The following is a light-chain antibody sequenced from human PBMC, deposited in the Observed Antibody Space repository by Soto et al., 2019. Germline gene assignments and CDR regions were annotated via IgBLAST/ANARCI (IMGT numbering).Light chain of an antibody. CDR1: QSVSSY. Sequence: EIVLTQSPATLSLSPGERATLSCRASQSVSSYLAWYQQKPGQAPRLLIYDASNRTTGIPARFSGSGSGTGFTLTISSLEPEDFAVYYCQQRSNWPRSLTFGGWTKVEIK. J-gene: IGKJ4*02. CDR2: DAS. CDR3: QQRSNWPRSLT. V-gene: IGKV3-11*01.